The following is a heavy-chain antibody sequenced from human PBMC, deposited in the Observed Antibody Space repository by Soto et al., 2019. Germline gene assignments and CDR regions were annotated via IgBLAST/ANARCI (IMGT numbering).Heavy chain of an antibody. Sequence: QVHLVQSGAEVKKPGASVKVSCKASGYSLTTYYMHWVRQAPGEGLEWMGRIDPSGTSTTYALKFQGRVTMSRDTSTSTVYLGVTSLRSEDTAVYFCARDPGGYCDAGSCYYFDYWGQGTLVSVSS. J-gene: IGHJ4*02. D-gene: IGHD2-15*01. V-gene: IGHV1-46*01. CDR1: GYSLTTYY. CDR2: IDPSGTST. CDR3: ARDPGGYCDAGSCYYFDY.